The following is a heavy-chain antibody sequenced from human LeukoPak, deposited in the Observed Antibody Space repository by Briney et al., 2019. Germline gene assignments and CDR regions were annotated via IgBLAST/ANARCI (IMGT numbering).Heavy chain of an antibody. CDR1: GFTFGSYA. CDR2: ISSSVSRGGGIT. Sequence: PGGSLRLSCAASGFTFGSYAMAWVRQAPGKGLEFVSSISSSVSRGGGITYYADSVKGRLTISRDNSKNTVYLQMNSLRAEDTAVYYCAKYQGWIRGVMNAFDVWGQGTMVIVSA. J-gene: IGHJ3*01. V-gene: IGHV3-23*01. D-gene: IGHD3-10*01. CDR3: AKYQGWIRGVMNAFDV.